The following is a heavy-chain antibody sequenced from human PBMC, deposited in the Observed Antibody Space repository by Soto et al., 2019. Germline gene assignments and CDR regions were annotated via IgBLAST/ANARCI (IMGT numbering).Heavy chain of an antibody. CDR3: ARAAAAGTYFDY. V-gene: IGHV4-31*03. Sequence: PSETLSLTCTVSGGSISSGGYYWSWIRQHPGKGLEWIGYIYYSGSTYYNPSLKSRVTISVDKSKNQFSLKLSSVTAADTAVYYCARAAAAGTYFDYWGQGTLVTVSS. D-gene: IGHD6-13*01. J-gene: IGHJ4*02. CDR2: IYYSGST. CDR1: GGSISSGGYY.